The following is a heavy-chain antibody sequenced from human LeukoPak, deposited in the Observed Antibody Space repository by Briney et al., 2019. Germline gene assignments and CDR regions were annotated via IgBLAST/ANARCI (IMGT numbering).Heavy chain of an antibody. D-gene: IGHD3-16*01. CDR2: FYHGDSDT. CDR1: GSLFTGYW. Sequence: GAPLQTSCQASGSLFTGYWIGWVRQLPGKGLEGMGIFYHGDSDTSYSTSFQGQVTISADKSISTSYLNWSSLKASDTAMYYCARQGVKRSRGTYFDYWGQGTLVTVFS. J-gene: IGHJ4*02. CDR3: ARQGVKRSRGTYFDY. V-gene: IGHV5-51*01.